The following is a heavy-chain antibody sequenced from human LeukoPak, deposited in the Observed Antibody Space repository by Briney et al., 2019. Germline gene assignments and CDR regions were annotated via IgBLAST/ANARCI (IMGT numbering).Heavy chain of an antibody. CDR1: GYTLTELS. Sequence: GVSVKVSCKVSGYTLTELSMHWVRQAPGKGLEWMGGFDPEDGETIYAQKFQGRVTMTEDTSTDTAYMELSSLRSEDTAVYYCATGMWLRDYSYFDYWGQGTLVTVSS. D-gene: IGHD5-12*01. V-gene: IGHV1-24*01. J-gene: IGHJ4*02. CDR2: FDPEDGET. CDR3: ATGMWLRDYSYFDY.